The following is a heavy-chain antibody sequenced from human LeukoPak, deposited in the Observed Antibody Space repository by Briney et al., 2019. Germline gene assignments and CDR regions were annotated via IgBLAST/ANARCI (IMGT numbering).Heavy chain of an antibody. Sequence: GGTLRLSYAASGFTFSSYEMNWVRQAPGKGLEWVSYISSSGSTIYYADSVKGRFTISRDNAKNSLYLQMNSLRAEDTAVYYCARVTAVEYYFDYWGQGTLVTVSS. CDR2: ISSSGSTI. V-gene: IGHV3-48*03. J-gene: IGHJ4*02. CDR3: ARVTAVEYYFDY. CDR1: GFTFSSYE. D-gene: IGHD6-19*01.